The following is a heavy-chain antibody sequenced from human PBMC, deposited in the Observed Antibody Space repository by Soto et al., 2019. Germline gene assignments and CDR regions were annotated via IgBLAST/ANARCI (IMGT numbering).Heavy chain of an antibody. Sequence: GGSLRLSCAASGFTFSRYSMNWVRQAPGKGLEWVSSISSTTNYIYYADSMKGRFTVSRDNAKNSVYLDMNSLSAEDTAVYYRARESEDLTSNFDYWGQGTLVTVSS. CDR1: GFTFSRYS. V-gene: IGHV3-21*01. CDR3: ARESEDLTSNFDY. J-gene: IGHJ4*02. CDR2: ISSTTNYI.